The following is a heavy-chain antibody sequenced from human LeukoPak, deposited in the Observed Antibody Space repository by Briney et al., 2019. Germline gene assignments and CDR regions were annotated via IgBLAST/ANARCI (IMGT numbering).Heavy chain of an antibody. D-gene: IGHD4-23*01. J-gene: IGHJ4*02. V-gene: IGHV4-34*01. CDR2: INHSGST. CDR3: ASAPRWRSHYFDY. CDR1: GGSFSGYY. Sequence: SETLSLTCAVYGGSFSGYYWSWIRQPPGKGLEWIGEINHSGSTNYNPSLKSRVTISVDTSKNQFSLKLSSVTAADTAVYYCASAPRWRSHYFDYWGQGTLATVSS.